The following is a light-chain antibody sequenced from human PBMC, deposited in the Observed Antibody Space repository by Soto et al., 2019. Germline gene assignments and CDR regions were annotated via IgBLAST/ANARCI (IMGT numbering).Light chain of an antibody. CDR3: ETWDINTHVV. V-gene: IGLV4-60*02. CDR1: SGHSSYI. J-gene: IGLJ2*01. Sequence: QPVLTQSSSASASLGSSVKLTCTLSSGHSSYIIAWHQQQPGKAPRYLMKLEGSGSYNKGCGVPDRFSGSSSGADRYLTISNLQFEDEADYYCETWDINTHVVFGGGTQLTVL. CDR2: LEGSGSY.